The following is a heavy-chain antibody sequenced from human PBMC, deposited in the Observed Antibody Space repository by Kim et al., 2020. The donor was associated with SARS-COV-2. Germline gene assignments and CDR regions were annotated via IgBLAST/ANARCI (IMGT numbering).Heavy chain of an antibody. CDR3: AKALRDYFGSGASTNFFYGMDV. J-gene: IGHJ6*01. Sequence: GGSLRLSCAASGFTFRSYGMHWVRQAPGKGLEWVAVIWFDGSNEYYADSVKGRFTISRDNSKNTLYLQMNILRAEDTAVYYCAKALRDYFGSGASTNFFYGMDVWGQGTTVTVSS. V-gene: IGHV3-33*06. CDR2: IWFDGSNE. D-gene: IGHD3-10*01. CDR1: GFTFRSYG.